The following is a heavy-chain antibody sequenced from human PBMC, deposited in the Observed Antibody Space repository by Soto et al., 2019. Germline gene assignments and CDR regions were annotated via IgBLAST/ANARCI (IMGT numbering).Heavy chain of an antibody. J-gene: IGHJ4*02. V-gene: IGHV1-18*01. D-gene: IGHD4-4*01. CDR1: GYTFTSYG. Sequence: ASVKVSCKASGYTFTSYGISWVRQAPGQGLEWMGWISAYNGNTNYAQKLQGRVTMTTDTSTSTAYMELRSLRSDDTAVYYCARDSADRDYSNYVAFDYWGQGTLVTVSS. CDR3: ARDSADRDYSNYVAFDY. CDR2: ISAYNGNT.